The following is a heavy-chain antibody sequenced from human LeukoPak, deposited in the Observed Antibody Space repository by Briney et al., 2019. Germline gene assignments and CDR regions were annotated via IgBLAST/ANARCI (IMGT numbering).Heavy chain of an antibody. J-gene: IGHJ4*02. D-gene: IGHD4-11*01. Sequence: PGGSLRLSCAASGFTFSSYSMNWVRQAPGKGLEWVSSISSSSSYIYYADSVKGRFTISRDNAKSSLYLQMNSLRAEDTAVYFCAREATGDYGNYYFDYWGQGTLVTVSS. CDR1: GFTFSSYS. CDR2: ISSSSSYI. CDR3: AREATGDYGNYYFDY. V-gene: IGHV3-21*01.